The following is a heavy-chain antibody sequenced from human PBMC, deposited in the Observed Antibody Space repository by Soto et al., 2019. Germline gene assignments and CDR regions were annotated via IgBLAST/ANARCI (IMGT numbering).Heavy chain of an antibody. CDR1: GFSLSTSGVG. CDR3: AHRGYCSGGSCYSDPNWFDP. Sequence: SGPTLVNPTQTLTLTCTFSGFSLSTSGVGVGWIRQPPGKALEWLALIYWDDDKRYSPSLKSRLTITKDTSKNQVVLTMTNMDPVDTATYYCAHRGYCSGGSCYSDPNWFDPWGQGTLVTGSS. V-gene: IGHV2-5*02. D-gene: IGHD2-15*01. CDR2: IYWDDDK. J-gene: IGHJ5*02.